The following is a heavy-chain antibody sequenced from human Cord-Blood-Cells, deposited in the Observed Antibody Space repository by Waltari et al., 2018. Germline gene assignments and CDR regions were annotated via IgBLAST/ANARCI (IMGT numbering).Heavy chain of an antibody. V-gene: IGHV3-23*01. Sequence: EVQLLESGGGLVQLGGSLRPSCAASGFTFGSYAMSWVRQAPGKGLEWVSAISGSGGSTYYADSVKGRFTISRDNSKNTLYLQMNSLRAEDTAVYYCAKGGIAARPLDYWGQGTLVTVSS. J-gene: IGHJ4*02. CDR2: ISGSGGST. CDR1: GFTFGSYA. CDR3: AKGGIAARPLDY. D-gene: IGHD6-6*01.